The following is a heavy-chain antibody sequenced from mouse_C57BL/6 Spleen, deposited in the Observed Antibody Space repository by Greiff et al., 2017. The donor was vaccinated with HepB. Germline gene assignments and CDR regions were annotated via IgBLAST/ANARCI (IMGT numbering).Heavy chain of an antibody. Sequence: VQLQQSGAELVRPGASVKLSCKASGYTFTDYYINWVKQRPGQGLEWIARIYPGSGNTYYNEKFKGKATLTAEKSSSTAYMQLSSLTSEDSAVYICSYYNGSGYERCAYRGQGTLFTVSA. J-gene: IGHJ3*01. CDR3: SYYNGSGYERCAY. CDR2: IYPGSGNT. V-gene: IGHV1-76*01. CDR1: GYTFTDYY. D-gene: IGHD1-1*01.